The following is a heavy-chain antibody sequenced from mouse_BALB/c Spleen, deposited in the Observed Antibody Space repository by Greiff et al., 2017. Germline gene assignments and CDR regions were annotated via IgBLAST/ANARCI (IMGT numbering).Heavy chain of an antibody. D-gene: IGHD2-4*01. Sequence: VQLQQSGAELVKPGASVKLSCKASGYTFTSYYMYWVKQRPGQGLEWIGEINPSNGGTNFNEKFKSKATLTVDKSSSTAYMQLSSLTSEDSAVYYCTRSPTMITTEAWFAYWGQGTLSLSLQ. CDR1: GYTFTSYY. CDR2: INPSNGGT. J-gene: IGHJ3*01. V-gene: IGHV1S81*02. CDR3: TRSPTMITTEAWFAY.